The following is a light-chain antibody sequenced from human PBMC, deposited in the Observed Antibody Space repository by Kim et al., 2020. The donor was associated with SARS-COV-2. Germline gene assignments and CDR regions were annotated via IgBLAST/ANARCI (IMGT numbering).Light chain of an antibody. J-gene: IGLJ7*01. CDR3: QSYDTSLSCVV. CDR1: SSNIGAGYD. Sequence: QRVTISCTGSSSNIGAGYDVHWYQQLPGTAPNLLIYGNTNRPSGVPDRFSGSKSGTSASLAITGLQAEDEADYYCQSYDTSLSCVVFGRGTQLTVL. CDR2: GNT. V-gene: IGLV1-40*01.